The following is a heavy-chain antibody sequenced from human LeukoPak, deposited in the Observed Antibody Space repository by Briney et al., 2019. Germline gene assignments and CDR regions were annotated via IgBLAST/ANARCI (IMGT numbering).Heavy chain of an antibody. Sequence: GRSLRLSCAASGFTFDDYAMHWVRQAPGKGLEWVSGISWNSDSIGYADSVKGRFTISRDNAKNSLYLQMNSLRAEDMALYYCAKAGGYSISWYDYWGQGTLVTVSS. V-gene: IGHV3-9*03. J-gene: IGHJ4*02. D-gene: IGHD6-13*01. CDR2: ISWNSDSI. CDR1: GFTFDDYA. CDR3: AKAGGYSISWYDY.